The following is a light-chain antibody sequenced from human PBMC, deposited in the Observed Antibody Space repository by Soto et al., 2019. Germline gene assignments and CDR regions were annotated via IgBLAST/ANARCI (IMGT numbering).Light chain of an antibody. V-gene: IGKV1-5*03. CDR1: QFISDL. CDR2: KAS. CDR3: QQYYSVSRT. J-gene: IGKJ1*01. Sequence: DIQMTQSPSTLSASVGDTVTITCWASQFISDLLAWYQQRPGKAPELLIYKASTLESGVPSRFSGSGSGTDFILTITSLQSGDFGSYYCQQYYSVSRTFGQGTKVEIK.